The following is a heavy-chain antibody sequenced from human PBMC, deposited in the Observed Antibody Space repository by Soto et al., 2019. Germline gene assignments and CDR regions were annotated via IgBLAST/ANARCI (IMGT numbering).Heavy chain of an antibody. Sequence: EVQLVESGGGLVQPGGSLRLSCAASGFTVSSNYMSWVRQAPGKGLEWVSVIYSGGSTYYADSVKGRFTISRHNSKKTLYLQMISLRAEDTAVYYCARDSRGYPRDYWGQGTLVTVSS. CDR1: GFTVSSNY. V-gene: IGHV3-53*04. J-gene: IGHJ4*02. CDR2: IYSGGST. D-gene: IGHD3-22*01. CDR3: ARDSRGYPRDY.